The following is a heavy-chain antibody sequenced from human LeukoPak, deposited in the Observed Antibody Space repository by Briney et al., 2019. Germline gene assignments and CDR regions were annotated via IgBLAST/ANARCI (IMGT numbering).Heavy chain of an antibody. D-gene: IGHD6-13*01. CDR2: IYYSGST. J-gene: IGHJ3*02. V-gene: IGHV4-59*08. CDR1: GGSISSYY. CDR3: ARIAAAYDAFDI. Sequence: PSETLSLTCTVSGGSISSYYWSWIRQPPGKGLEWIGYIYYSGSTNYNPSLKSRDTISVDTSKNQFSLKLSSVTAADTAVYYCARIAAAYDAFDIWGQGTMVTVSS.